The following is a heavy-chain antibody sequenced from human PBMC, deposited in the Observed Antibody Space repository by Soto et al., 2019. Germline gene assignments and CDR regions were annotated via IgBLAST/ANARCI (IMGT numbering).Heavy chain of an antibody. Sequence: SVKVSCKASGGTFSSYTISWVRQAPGQGLEWMGRIIPILGIANYAQKFQGRVTITADKSTSTAYMELSSLRSEDTAVYYCARGETRDYWYFDLWGRGTLVTVSS. CDR2: IIPILGIA. V-gene: IGHV1-69*02. J-gene: IGHJ2*01. D-gene: IGHD3-10*01. CDR1: GGTFSSYT. CDR3: ARGETRDYWYFDL.